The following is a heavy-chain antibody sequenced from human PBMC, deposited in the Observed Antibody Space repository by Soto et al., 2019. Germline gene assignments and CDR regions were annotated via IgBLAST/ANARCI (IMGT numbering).Heavy chain of an antibody. Sequence: GASVKVSCKASGYTFTSYAMHWVRQAPGQRLEWMGWINAGNGNTKYSQKFQGRVTITRDTSASTAYMELSSLRSEDTAVYYCASTPPMFGESKKNYYMDAWGKGTKVTVS. V-gene: IGHV1-3*01. CDR1: GYTFTSYA. CDR2: INAGNGNT. CDR3: ASTPPMFGESKKNYYMDA. J-gene: IGHJ6*03. D-gene: IGHD3-10*02.